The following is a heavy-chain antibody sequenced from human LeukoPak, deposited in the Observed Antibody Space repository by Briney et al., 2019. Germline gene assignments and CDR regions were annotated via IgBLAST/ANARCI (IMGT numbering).Heavy chain of an antibody. CDR1: GGSISSGSYY. CDR3: ARGGYYYLDV. J-gene: IGHJ6*03. CDR2: IYTSGGT. Sequence: SETLSLTCTVSGGSISSGSYYWSWIRQPAGKGLEWIGRIYTSGGTNYNPSLKSRVTISVDTSKNQFSLKLSSVTAADTAVYYCARGGYYYLDVWGRGTTVTVSS. V-gene: IGHV4-61*02.